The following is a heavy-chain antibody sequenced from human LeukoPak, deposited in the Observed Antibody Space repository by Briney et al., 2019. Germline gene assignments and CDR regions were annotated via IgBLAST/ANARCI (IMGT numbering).Heavy chain of an antibody. CDR1: GYTFTSYD. Sequence: ASVKVSCKASGYTFTSYDINWVRQATGQGLEWMGWMNPNSGNTGYAQKFQGRVTMTRNTSISTAYMELSSLRAEDTAVYYCARGRRPNGRITMIVVVTPSDYWGQGTLVTVSS. V-gene: IGHV1-8*01. CDR3: ARGRRPNGRITMIVVVTPSDY. J-gene: IGHJ4*02. D-gene: IGHD3-22*01. CDR2: MNPNSGNT.